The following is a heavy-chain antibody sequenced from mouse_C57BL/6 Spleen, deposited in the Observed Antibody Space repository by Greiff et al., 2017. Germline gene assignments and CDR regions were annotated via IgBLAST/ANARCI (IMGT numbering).Heavy chain of an antibody. CDR2: INPNNGGT. D-gene: IGHD2-1*01. V-gene: IGHV1-26*01. CDR3: ARKDVYLLWDY. CDR1: GYTFTDYY. Sequence: EVQLQQSGPELVKPGASVKISCKSSGYTFTDYYMNWVKQSHGKSLEWIGDINPNNGGTSYNQKFKGKATLTVDKSSSTAYMELRSLTSEDSAVYYCARKDVYLLWDYWGQGTSVTVSS. J-gene: IGHJ4*01.